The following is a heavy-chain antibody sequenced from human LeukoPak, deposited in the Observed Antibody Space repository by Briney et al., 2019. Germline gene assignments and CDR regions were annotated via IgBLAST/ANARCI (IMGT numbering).Heavy chain of an antibody. D-gene: IGHD1-26*01. CDR1: GGSISSYY. V-gene: IGHV4-59*01. CDR3: ASLVGAYRNFDY. J-gene: IGHJ4*02. CDR2: IYYSGST. Sequence: SETLFLTCTVSGGSISSYYWSWIRQPPGKGLEWIGYIYYSGSTNYNPSLKSRVTISVDTSKNQFSLKLSSVTAADTAVYYCASLVGAYRNFDYWGQGTLVTVSS.